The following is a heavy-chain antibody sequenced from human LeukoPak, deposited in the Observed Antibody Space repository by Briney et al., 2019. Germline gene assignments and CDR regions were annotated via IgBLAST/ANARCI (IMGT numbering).Heavy chain of an antibody. CDR1: GFTFSSYW. J-gene: IGHJ3*02. D-gene: IGHD6-6*01. Sequence: GGSLRLSCAASGFTFSSYWMSWVRQAPGKGLEWVANIKQDGSEKYYVDSVKGRFTISRDNAKNSLYLQMNSLRAEDTAVYYCARVAARPYGDAFDIWGQGTMVTVSS. CDR3: ARVAARPYGDAFDI. V-gene: IGHV3-7*01. CDR2: IKQDGSEK.